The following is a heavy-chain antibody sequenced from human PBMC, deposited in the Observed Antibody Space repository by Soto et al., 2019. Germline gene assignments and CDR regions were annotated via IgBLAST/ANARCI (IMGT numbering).Heavy chain of an antibody. CDR3: ARGFGSGRVRGHWFDP. CDR1: GGTFSSYT. Sequence: QVQLVQSGAEVKKPGSSVKVSCKASGGTFSSYTISWVRQAPGQGLEWMGRIIPILGIANYAQKFQGRVTITADKSTSTAYMELSSLRSEDTAVYYCARGFGSGRVRGHWFDPWGQGTLVTVSS. V-gene: IGHV1-69*02. J-gene: IGHJ5*02. D-gene: IGHD3-10*01. CDR2: IIPILGIA.